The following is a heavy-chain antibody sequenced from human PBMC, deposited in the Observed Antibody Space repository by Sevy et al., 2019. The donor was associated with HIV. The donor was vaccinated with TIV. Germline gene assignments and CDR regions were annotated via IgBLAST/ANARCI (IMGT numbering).Heavy chain of an antibody. CDR1: GFTFSSYA. CDR2: ISYDGSNK. V-gene: IGHV3-30-3*01. Sequence: GGSLRLSCAASGFTFSSYAMHWVRQAPGKGLEWVAVISYDGSNKYYAYSVKGRFTISRDNSKNTLYLQMNSLRAEDTAVYYCARGSGLRRTVTTGSDYFDYWGQGTLVTVSS. CDR3: ARGSGLRRTVTTGSDYFDY. J-gene: IGHJ4*02. D-gene: IGHD4-4*01.